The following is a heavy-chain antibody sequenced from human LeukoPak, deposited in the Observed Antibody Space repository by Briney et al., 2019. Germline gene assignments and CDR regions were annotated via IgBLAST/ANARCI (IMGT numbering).Heavy chain of an antibody. V-gene: IGHV3-7*04. Sequence: GGSLRLSGAASGFTFSNYWMSWVRQAPGKGLEWVANIKQDGSEKDCVDSVKGRFTISRDNAKNSLYLQMNSLRAEDTAVYYCARGYGTYGYWGQGTLVTVSS. CDR1: GFTFSNYW. J-gene: IGHJ4*02. CDR2: IKQDGSEK. D-gene: IGHD1-7*01. CDR3: ARGYGTYGY.